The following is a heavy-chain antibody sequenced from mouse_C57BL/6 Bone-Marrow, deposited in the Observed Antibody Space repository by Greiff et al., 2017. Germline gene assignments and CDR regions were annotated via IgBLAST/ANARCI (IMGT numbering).Heavy chain of an antibody. CDR3: ARHGGSPWFAY. CDR2: ISSGGSYT. CDR1: GFTFSSYG. J-gene: IGHJ3*01. Sequence: EVQGVESGGDLVKPGGSLKLSCAASGFTFSSYGMSWVRQTPDKRLEWVATISSGGSYTYYPDSVKGRFTISRDNAKNTLYLQMSSWKSEDTAMYYCARHGGSPWFAYWGQGTLVTVSA. V-gene: IGHV5-6*01. D-gene: IGHD1-1*01.